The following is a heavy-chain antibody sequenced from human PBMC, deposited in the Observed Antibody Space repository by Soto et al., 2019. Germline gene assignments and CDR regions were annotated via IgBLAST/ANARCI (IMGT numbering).Heavy chain of an antibody. V-gene: IGHV3-30-3*01. J-gene: IGHJ3*02. D-gene: IGHD6-13*01. Sequence: SQRLCCGVSGFTFSSHAMHRIRQAPGKGLEWVAVISYDGSNKYYADSVKGRFTISRDNSKNTLYLQMNSLRAEDTAVYYCARDLTGAAAAGDDAFDIWGQGTMVTV. CDR1: GFTFSSHA. CDR2: ISYDGSNK. CDR3: ARDLTGAAAAGDDAFDI.